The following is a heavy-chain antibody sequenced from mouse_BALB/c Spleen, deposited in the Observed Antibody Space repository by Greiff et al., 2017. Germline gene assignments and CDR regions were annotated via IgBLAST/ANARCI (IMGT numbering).Heavy chain of an antibody. D-gene: IGHD2-14*01. CDR2: INPNNGGT. Sequence: VQLKQSGPELVKPGASVKIPCKASGYTFTDYNMDWVKQSHGKSLEWIGDINPNNGGTIYNQKFKGKATLTVDKSSSTAYMELRSLTSEDTAVYYCARKDYRYGYFDVWGAGTTVTVSS. J-gene: IGHJ1*01. CDR1: GYTFTDYN. CDR3: ARKDYRYGYFDV. V-gene: IGHV1-18*01.